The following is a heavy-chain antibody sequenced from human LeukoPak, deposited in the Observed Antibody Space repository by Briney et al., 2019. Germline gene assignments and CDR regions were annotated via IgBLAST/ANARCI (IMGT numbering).Heavy chain of an antibody. D-gene: IGHD3-10*01. CDR3: ARGGYYGSGSSPFFDY. CDR2: IYHSGST. Sequence: PSQTLSLTCAVSGGSISSGGYSWSWIRQPPGKGLEWIGYIYHSGSTYYNPSLKSRVTISVDRSKNQFSLKLSSVTAADRAVYYCARGGYYGSGSSPFFDYWGQGTLVTVSS. J-gene: IGHJ4*02. CDR1: GGSISSGGYS. V-gene: IGHV4-30-2*01.